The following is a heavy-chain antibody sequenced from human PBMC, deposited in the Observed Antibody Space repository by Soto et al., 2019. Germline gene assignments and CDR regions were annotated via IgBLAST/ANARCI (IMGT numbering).Heavy chain of an antibody. CDR3: ARDRNMVRGVTTETWFDP. D-gene: IGHD3-10*01. J-gene: IGHJ5*02. V-gene: IGHV1-69*13. CDR2: VIPIFCTA. Sequence: SVKGSCKASGGTFSSDAISWGRQAPGQGLEWRGGVIPIFCTANYAQKVQGRGTITADESTSTAYMELSSLRYEDTAVYYCARDRNMVRGVTTETWFDPWGQGTLVPVSS. CDR1: GGTFSSDA.